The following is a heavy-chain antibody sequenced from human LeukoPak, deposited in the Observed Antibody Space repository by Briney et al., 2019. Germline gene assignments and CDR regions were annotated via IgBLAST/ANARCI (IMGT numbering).Heavy chain of an antibody. V-gene: IGHV7-4-1*02. CDR3: ARDSARIAVAGTGGFDY. Sequence: ASVKVSCKASGYTFTSYAMNWVRQAPGQGLEWMGWINTNTGNPTYAQGFTGRFVFSLDTSVSTAYLQISSLKAEDTAVYYCARDSARIAVAGTGGFDYWGQGTLVTVSS. CDR2: INTNTGNP. D-gene: IGHD6-19*01. CDR1: GYTFTSYA. J-gene: IGHJ4*02.